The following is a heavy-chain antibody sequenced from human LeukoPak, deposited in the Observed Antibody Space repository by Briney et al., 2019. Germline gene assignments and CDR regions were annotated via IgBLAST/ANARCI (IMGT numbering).Heavy chain of an antibody. CDR3: ARSPDYLVVPAAMVDY. V-gene: IGHV3-7*03. D-gene: IGHD2-2*01. CDR1: GFTVSTYW. CDR2: IRGDGMVK. J-gene: IGHJ4*02. Sequence: GGSLRLSCAASGFTVSTYWMTWVRQAPGKGLEWVANIRGDGMVKCSLDSVRGRFTISRDNAKNSLYLQMNSLRAEDTAVYYCARSPDYLVVPAAMVDYWGQGTLVTVSS.